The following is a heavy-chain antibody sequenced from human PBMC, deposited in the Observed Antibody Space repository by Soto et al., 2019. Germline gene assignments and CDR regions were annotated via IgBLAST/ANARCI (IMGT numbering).Heavy chain of an antibody. J-gene: IGHJ6*02. CDR1: GFSFKNFA. CDR3: ARGVYYDNSGHLHGMDV. D-gene: IGHD3-22*01. V-gene: IGHV3-33*01. CDR2: IWFDGSNK. Sequence: GGSLRLSCAASGFSFKNFALNWVRQAPGKGLEWVSIIWFDGSNKYYADSVKGRFAISRDNSKYTVYLQMNSLRAEDTAVYYCARGVYYDNSGHLHGMDVWGQGTTVTVS.